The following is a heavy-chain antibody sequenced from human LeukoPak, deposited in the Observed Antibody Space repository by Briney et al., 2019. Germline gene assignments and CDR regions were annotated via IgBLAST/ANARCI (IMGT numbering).Heavy chain of an antibody. CDR3: ATVHGPGGYYFDF. V-gene: IGHV3-53*01. J-gene: IGHJ4*02. Sequence: GVSLRLSCATSGFTFSDYYMSWVRQAPGKGLEWVSLIYDDHSTYYADSVKGRFTISRDSSKNTLYLQMNSLRAEDTAVYYCATVHGPGGYYFDFWGQGTLVTVSS. CDR1: GFTFSDYY. D-gene: IGHD3-10*01. CDR2: IYDDHST.